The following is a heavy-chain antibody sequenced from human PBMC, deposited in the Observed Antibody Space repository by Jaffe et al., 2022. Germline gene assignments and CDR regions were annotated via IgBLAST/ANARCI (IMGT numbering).Heavy chain of an antibody. V-gene: IGHV3-49*03. J-gene: IGHJ5*02. Sequence: EVQLVESGGGLVQPGRSLRLSCTASGFTFGDYAMSWFRQAPGKGLEWVGFIRSKAYGGTTEYAASVKGRFTISRDDSKSIAYLQMNSLKTEDTAVYYCTRDTGNWNYLNWFDPWGQGTLVTVSS. CDR1: GFTFGDYA. CDR3: TRDTGNWNYLNWFDP. CDR2: IRSKAYGGTT. D-gene: IGHD1-7*01.